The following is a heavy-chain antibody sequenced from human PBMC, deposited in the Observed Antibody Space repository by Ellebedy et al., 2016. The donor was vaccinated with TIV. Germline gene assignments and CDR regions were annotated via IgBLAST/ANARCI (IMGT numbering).Heavy chain of an antibody. CDR2: MHPNSGNT. Sequence: AASVKVSCKASGYTFSNNDINWVRQATGQGLEWMGWMHPNSGNTAYAQTFQGRVTMTWDASISTAYIELSSLRSEDTAVYYCARVFCSGGACYLDAFDIWGQGTMVTVSS. V-gene: IGHV1-8*01. J-gene: IGHJ3*02. CDR1: GYTFSNND. CDR3: ARVFCSGGACYLDAFDI. D-gene: IGHD2-15*01.